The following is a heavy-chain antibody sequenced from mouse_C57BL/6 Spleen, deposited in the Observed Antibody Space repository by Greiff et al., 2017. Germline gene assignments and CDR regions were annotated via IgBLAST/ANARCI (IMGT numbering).Heavy chain of an antibody. J-gene: IGHJ1*03. Sequence: QVQLQQPGAELVKPGASVTLSCKASGYTFTSYWMHWVKQRPGQGLEWIGMIHPNSGSTNYNEKFKSKATLTVDKSSSTAYMQLSSLTSEDSAVYYCARKTLTGNDWYFDVWGTGTTVTVSS. D-gene: IGHD4-1*01. CDR1: GYTFTSYW. CDR2: IHPNSGST. CDR3: ARKTLTGNDWYFDV. V-gene: IGHV1-64*01.